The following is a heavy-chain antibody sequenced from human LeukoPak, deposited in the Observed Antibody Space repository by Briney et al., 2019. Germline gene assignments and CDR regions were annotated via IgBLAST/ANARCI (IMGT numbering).Heavy chain of an antibody. V-gene: IGHV7-4-1*02. Sequence: ASVKVSCKASGYTFTSYAMNWVRQAPGQGLEWMGWINTNTGNPTYAQGFTGRFVFSLDTSVSTAYLQTSSLKAEDTAVYYCARDAPYYDILNGYYYYFDYWGQGTLVTVSS. CDR2: INTNTGNP. J-gene: IGHJ4*02. CDR3: ARDAPYYDILNGYYYYFDY. D-gene: IGHD3-9*01. CDR1: GYTFTSYA.